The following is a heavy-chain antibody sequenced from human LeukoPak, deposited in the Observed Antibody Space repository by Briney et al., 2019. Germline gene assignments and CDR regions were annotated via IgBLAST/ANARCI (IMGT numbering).Heavy chain of an antibody. V-gene: IGHV3-72*01. CDR1: GFTLSDHY. J-gene: IGHJ4*02. D-gene: IGHD3-22*01. CDR3: ARGGSYFDISGYYFY. CDR2: TRNKANSYST. Sequence: PGGSLRLSCAASGFTLSDHYMDWVRQAPGKGLEWVGRTRNKANSYSTEYAASVKGRFTISRDESKNSLYLQMNSLKTEDTAVYYCARGGSYFDISGYYFYWGQGTLVTVSS.